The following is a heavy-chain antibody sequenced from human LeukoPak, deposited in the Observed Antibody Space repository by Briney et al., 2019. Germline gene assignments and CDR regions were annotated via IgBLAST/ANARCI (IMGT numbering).Heavy chain of an antibody. CDR1: GYTFISYF. CDR2: INPSDGGT. J-gene: IGHJ4*02. D-gene: IGHD6-13*01. Sequence: ASVKVSCKASGYTFISYFMHWVRQAPGQGLVWMGIINPSDGGTRYAQKFQGRVTMTRDMSTSTVYMELSSLRSDDTAVYYCAGSVPAAGTWGYYFDNWGQGTLVTVSS. V-gene: IGHV1-46*01. CDR3: AGSVPAAGTWGYYFDN.